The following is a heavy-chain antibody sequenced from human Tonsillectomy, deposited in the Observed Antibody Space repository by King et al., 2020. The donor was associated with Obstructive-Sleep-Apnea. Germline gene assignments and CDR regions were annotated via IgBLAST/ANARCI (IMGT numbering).Heavy chain of an antibody. V-gene: IGHV4-59*08. D-gene: IGHD1-7*01. Sequence: VQLQESGPGLVKPSETLSLTCTVSGGSISSYYWSWIRQPPGKGLEWIGYIYYSGSTNYNPSLKSRVTIAVDTSKNQFSLKLSSGTAADTAVYYCAGHSPSNWNYVNFDSWGQGTLVTVSS. J-gene: IGHJ4*02. CDR2: IYYSGST. CDR1: GGSISSYY. CDR3: AGHSPSNWNYVNFDS.